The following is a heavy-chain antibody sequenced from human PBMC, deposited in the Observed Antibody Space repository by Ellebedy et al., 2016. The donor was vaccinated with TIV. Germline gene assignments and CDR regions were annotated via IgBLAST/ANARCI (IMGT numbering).Heavy chain of an antibody. CDR1: GGTFSSYA. D-gene: IGHD3-9*01. V-gene: IGHV1-69*13. CDR2: IIPIFGTA. J-gene: IGHJ4*02. CDR3: ARGADWLTQFDY. Sequence: SVKVSXXASGGTFSSYALSWVRQAPGQGLEWMGGIIPIFGTANYAQKFQGRVTITADESTSTAYMELSSLRSEDTAVYYCARGADWLTQFDYWGQGTLVTVSS.